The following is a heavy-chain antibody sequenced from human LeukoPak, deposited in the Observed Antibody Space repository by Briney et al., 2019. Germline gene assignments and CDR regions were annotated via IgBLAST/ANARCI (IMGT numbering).Heavy chain of an antibody. CDR3: ARGDFDYDSSGSYDY. CDR1: GGSISSGGYS. Sequence: SETLSLTCTVSGGSISSGGYSWSWTRQPPGKGLEWIGYIYHSGSTYYNPSLKSRVTISVDRSKNQFSLKLSSVTAADTAVYYCARGDFDYDSSGSYDYWGQGTLVTVSS. D-gene: IGHD3-22*01. J-gene: IGHJ4*02. V-gene: IGHV4-30-2*01. CDR2: IYHSGST.